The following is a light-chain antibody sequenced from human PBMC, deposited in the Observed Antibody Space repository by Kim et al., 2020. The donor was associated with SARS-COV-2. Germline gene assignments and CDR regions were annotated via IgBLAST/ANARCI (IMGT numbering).Light chain of an antibody. CDR3: ETWDDRLNAVV. J-gene: IGLJ2*01. Sequence: QSVLTQPPSVSAAPGQKVSISCSGRGSNIGNNFVSWYQQFPGTAPKLLIYDNTKRPSGIPDRFSGSKSGTSATLGITGLQTGDEADFYCETWDDRLNAVVFGGGTQLTVL. CDR1: GSNIGNNF. V-gene: IGLV1-51*01. CDR2: DNT.